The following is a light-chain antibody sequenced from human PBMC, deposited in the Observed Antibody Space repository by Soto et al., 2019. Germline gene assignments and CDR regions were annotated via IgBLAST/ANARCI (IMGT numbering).Light chain of an antibody. J-gene: IGKJ5*01. Sequence: DIVLTRSPSTLSWSPGSRATPSCVASQSCSSRYLAWYQQKPGQAPRLLIYGASSRASGIADRFSGSGSETDFTLTISRLQSEDFALYYCQQYAGSTITFCQGTRLEIK. V-gene: IGKV3-20*01. CDR1: QSCSSRY. CDR2: GAS. CDR3: QQYAGSTIT.